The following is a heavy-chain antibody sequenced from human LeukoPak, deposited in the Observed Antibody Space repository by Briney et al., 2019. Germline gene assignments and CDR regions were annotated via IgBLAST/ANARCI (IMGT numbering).Heavy chain of an antibody. J-gene: IGHJ4*02. Sequence: GASVKVSCKASGYIFTSYYMHWVRQAPGQGLEWMGIINPSAGTTSYAQKFQGRVTMTRDTSTGTVYMEMSSLRSEDTAVYYCARAEGYCSSTTCLPNYWGQGTLVTVSS. CDR2: INPSAGTT. CDR1: GYIFTSYY. V-gene: IGHV1-46*01. CDR3: ARAEGYCSSTTCLPNY. D-gene: IGHD2-2*01.